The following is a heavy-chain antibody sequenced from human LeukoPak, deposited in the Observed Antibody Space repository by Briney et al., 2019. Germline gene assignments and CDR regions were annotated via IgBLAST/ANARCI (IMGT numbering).Heavy chain of an antibody. CDR2: IKQDGSEK. V-gene: IGHV3-7*01. CDR1: GFTFSSYW. Sequence: GGSLRLSCAASGFTFSSYWMSWVRQAPGKGLEWVANIKQDGSEKYYADSVKGRFTISRDNSKNTLYLQMNSLRPEDTAVYYCARSHLWFGVDYWGQGTLVTVSS. J-gene: IGHJ4*02. CDR3: ARSHLWFGVDY. D-gene: IGHD3-10*01.